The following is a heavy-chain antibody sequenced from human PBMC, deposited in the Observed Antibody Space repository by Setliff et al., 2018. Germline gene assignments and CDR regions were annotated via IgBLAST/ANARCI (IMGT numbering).Heavy chain of an antibody. CDR2: IYPGDSDT. V-gene: IGHV5-51*01. CDR1: GYSFTSYW. CDR3: ARDKGVISLDY. J-gene: IGHJ4*02. Sequence: GESLKISCEGSGYSFTSYWIGWVRQMPGKGLEWMGIIYPGDSDTRYSPSFQGQVTVSRDNSRNTLYLDMNSLRGEDTAVYYCARDKGVISLDYWGQGTLVTVS. D-gene: IGHD3-10*01.